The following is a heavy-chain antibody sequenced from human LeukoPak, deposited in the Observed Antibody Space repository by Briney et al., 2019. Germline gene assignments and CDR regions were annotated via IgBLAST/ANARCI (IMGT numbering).Heavy chain of an antibody. D-gene: IGHD3-10*01. CDR1: GYIFTDYY. J-gene: IGHJ4*02. CDR3: AKSQYSFGSGSTRPLFDH. V-gene: IGHV1-2*02. Sequence: GPVKVSCKASGYIFTDYYIHWVRQARGQGLEWMGWINPNSGGTYFAQSFEARVTLSRDTSINTAYMEMRGLTSDDTAIYYCAKSQYSFGSGSTRPLFDHWGQGTLVTVSS. CDR2: INPNSGGT.